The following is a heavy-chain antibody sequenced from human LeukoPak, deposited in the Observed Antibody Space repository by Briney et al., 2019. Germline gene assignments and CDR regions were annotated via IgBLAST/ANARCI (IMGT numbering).Heavy chain of an antibody. CDR1: GYTFSDNH. D-gene: IGHD7-27*01. J-gene: IGHJ3*02. V-gene: IGHV1-2*02. CDR3: ARELGRNAFDI. Sequence: VASVKVSCKASGYTFSDNHMYWMRQAPGQGLECMGYISPNSGDTNYAQKFQGRITMTGDTSISTGYMELSSLRSDDTAVYYCARELGRNAFDIWGQGTMVTVSS. CDR2: ISPNSGDT.